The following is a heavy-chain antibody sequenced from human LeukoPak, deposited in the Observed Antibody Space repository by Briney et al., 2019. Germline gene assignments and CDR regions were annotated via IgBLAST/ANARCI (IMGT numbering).Heavy chain of an antibody. Sequence: PGGSLRLSCAASGFTFSSYAMSWVRQAPGKGLEWVSAISGSGGSTYYADSVKGRFTISRDNSKNTLYLQMNSLRAEDTAVYYCAKDRVFVGATTFLIFDYWGQGTLVTVSS. D-gene: IGHD1-26*01. V-gene: IGHV3-23*01. J-gene: IGHJ4*02. CDR1: GFTFSSYA. CDR3: AKDRVFVGATTFLIFDY. CDR2: ISGSGGST.